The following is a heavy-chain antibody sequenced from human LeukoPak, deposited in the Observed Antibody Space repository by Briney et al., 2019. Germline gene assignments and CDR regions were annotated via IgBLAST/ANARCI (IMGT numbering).Heavy chain of an antibody. D-gene: IGHD6-13*01. CDR2: ISAYNGNT. CDR1: GYTFTSYG. Sequence: ASVKVSCKASGYTFTSYGISWVRQAPGQGLEWMGWISAYNGNTNYAQKLQGRVTMTTDTSTSTAYMELRSLRSDDTAVYYCARDQGSSSWYTYYYYYYMDVWGKGTTVTVSS. CDR3: ARDQGSSSWYTYYYYYYMDV. J-gene: IGHJ6*03. V-gene: IGHV1-18*01.